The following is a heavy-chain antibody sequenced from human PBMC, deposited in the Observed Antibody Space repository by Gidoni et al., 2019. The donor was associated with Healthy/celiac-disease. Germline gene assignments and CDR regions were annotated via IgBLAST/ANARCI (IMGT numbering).Heavy chain of an antibody. CDR2: TYFRSRWFN. D-gene: IGHD6-25*01. J-gene: IGHJ6*02. V-gene: IGHV6-1*01. Sequence: GRTYFRSRWFNDYAVSVKSRITINPDTSKNQFSLQLNSVTPEDTAVYYCTRVPFRNSGHPGMDVWGQGTTVTVSS. CDR3: TRVPFRNSGHPGMDV.